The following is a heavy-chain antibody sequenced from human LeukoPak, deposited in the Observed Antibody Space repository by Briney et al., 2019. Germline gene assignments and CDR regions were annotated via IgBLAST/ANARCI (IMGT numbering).Heavy chain of an antibody. CDR2: IWYDGSNK. V-gene: IGHV3-33*01. J-gene: IGHJ4*02. D-gene: IGHD2-15*01. Sequence: GGSLRLSCAAFGFTFSSYGMHWVRQAPGKGLEWVAVIWYDGSNKYYADSVKGRFTISRDNSKNTLYLQMNSLRAEDTAVYYCARDLSSPGPHSPHSMTLDYWGQGTLVTVSS. CDR1: GFTFSSYG. CDR3: ARDLSSPGPHSPHSMTLDY.